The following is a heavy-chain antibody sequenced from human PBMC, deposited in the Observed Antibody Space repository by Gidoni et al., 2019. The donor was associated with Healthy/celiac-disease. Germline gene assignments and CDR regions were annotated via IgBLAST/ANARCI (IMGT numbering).Heavy chain of an antibody. CDR1: GYTFTSYD. CDR3: ASGPGGSFDY. Sequence: QVQLVQTGAEVKKPGASVKVSCKACGYTFTSYDLNWVRQATGQGLEWMGWMNPNRGNTGSAQKFQVSVTMTRTTSISTASLELSSLRSEDTAVYYCASGPGGSFDYWGQGTLVTVSS. CDR2: MNPNRGNT. V-gene: IGHV1-8*01. D-gene: IGHD3-10*01. J-gene: IGHJ4*02.